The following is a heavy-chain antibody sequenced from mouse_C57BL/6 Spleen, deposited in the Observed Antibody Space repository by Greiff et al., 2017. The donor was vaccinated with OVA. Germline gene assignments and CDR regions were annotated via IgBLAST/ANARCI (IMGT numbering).Heavy chain of an antibody. CDR1: GYTFTDYN. CDR3: ARSDGYDWYFDV. CDR2: INPNNGGT. V-gene: IGHV1-22*01. J-gene: IGHJ1*03. D-gene: IGHD2-3*01. Sequence: EVKLVESGPELVKPGASVKMSCKASGYTFTDYNMHWVKQSHGKSLEWIGYINPNNGGTSYNQKFKGKATLTVNKSSSTAYMELRSLTSEDSAVYYCARSDGYDWYFDVWGTGTTVTVSS.